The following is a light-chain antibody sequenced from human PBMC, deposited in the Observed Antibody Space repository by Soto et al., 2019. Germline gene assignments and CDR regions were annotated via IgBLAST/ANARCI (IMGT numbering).Light chain of an antibody. CDR3: XQGSNWPFT. J-gene: IGKJ4*01. CDR2: DAS. CDR1: QSVSSY. Sequence: DIVLTQSPATLSLSPGERATLSCRASQSVSSYLAWFQQKPGQAPRLLIYDASNTATGIPARFSGSGSGTDFTLTISSLEPEDXAXXYXXQGSNWPFTFGGGTGVEIK. V-gene: IGKV3-11*01.